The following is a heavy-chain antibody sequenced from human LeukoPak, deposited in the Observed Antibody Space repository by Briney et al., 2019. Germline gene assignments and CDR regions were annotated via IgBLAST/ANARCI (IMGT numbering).Heavy chain of an antibody. V-gene: IGHV1-2*02. CDR2: INPNSGGT. Sequence: ASVKLSCKASGYTFTGYYMHWVRQAPGKGLEWMGWINPNSGGTNYAQKFQGRVTMTRDTYISTAYMELRRLRSDDTAVYYCARGPRSGSYSYYYYMDVWGKGNTVTVSS. D-gene: IGHD1-26*01. CDR3: ARGPRSGSYSYYYYMDV. CDR1: GYTFTGYY. J-gene: IGHJ6*03.